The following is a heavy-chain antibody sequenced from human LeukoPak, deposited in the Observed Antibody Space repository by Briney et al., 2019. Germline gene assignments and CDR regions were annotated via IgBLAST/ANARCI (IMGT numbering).Heavy chain of an antibody. CDR2: INSDGINT. J-gene: IGHJ4*02. V-gene: IGHV3-74*01. CDR3: AKDGGGYYTWAFDY. Sequence: GGSLRLSCAASGFTFSNYWMHWVRQAPGKGLVWVSRINSDGINTSYADSVKGRFTISRDNSKNTLYLQMNSLRAEDTAVYYCAKDGGGYYTWAFDYWGQGTLVTGSS. CDR1: GFTFSNYW. D-gene: IGHD3-22*01.